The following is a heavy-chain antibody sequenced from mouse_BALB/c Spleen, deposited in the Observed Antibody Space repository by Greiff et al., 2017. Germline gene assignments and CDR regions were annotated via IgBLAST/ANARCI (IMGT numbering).Heavy chain of an antibody. V-gene: IGHV1-7*01. D-gene: IGHD1-1*02. CDR3: ATYGHWYFDV. CDR1: GYTFTSYW. Sequence: LQESGAELAKPGASVKMSCKASGYTFTSYWMHWVKQRPGQGLEWIGYINPSTGYTEYNQKFKDKATLTADKSSSTAYMQLSSLTSEDSAVHYCATYGHWYFDVWGAGTTVTVSS. J-gene: IGHJ1*01. CDR2: INPSTGYT.